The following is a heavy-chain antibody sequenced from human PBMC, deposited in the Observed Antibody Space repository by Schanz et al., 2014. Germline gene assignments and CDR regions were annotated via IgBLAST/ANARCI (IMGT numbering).Heavy chain of an antibody. V-gene: IGHV1-46*03. Sequence: QVHLVQSGAEVHKPGASLKISCKASGYTFTNFFLHWVRQAPGQGLEWMGIINPIGGSTTYAQKFRGAVTLTTDTTTDTAYLELTSLRSEDTAVYYVARGSPENMIRGELDYWGQGTLVTVSS. CDR3: ARGSPENMIRGELDY. CDR2: INPIGGST. CDR1: GYTFTNFF. J-gene: IGHJ4*02. D-gene: IGHD3-10*01.